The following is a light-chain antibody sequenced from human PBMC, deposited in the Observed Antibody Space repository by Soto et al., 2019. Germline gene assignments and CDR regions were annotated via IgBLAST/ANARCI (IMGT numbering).Light chain of an antibody. CDR2: EGS. CDR1: SSDVGSYNL. V-gene: IGLV2-23*03. J-gene: IGLJ2*01. CDR3: CSYAGSSTFDVI. Sequence: QSLLTQPASVSGSPGQSITISCPGTSSDVGSYNLVSWYQQHPGKAPKLMIYEGSKRPSGVSNRFSGSKSGNTASLTISGLQAEDEADYYCCSYAGSSTFDVIFGGGTKVTVL.